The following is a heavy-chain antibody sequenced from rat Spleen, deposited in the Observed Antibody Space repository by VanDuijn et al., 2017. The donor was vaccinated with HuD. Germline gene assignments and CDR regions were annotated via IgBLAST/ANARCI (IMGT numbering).Heavy chain of an antibody. CDR3: ARRFDFDY. J-gene: IGHJ2*01. CDR1: GFSFSDCD. V-gene: IGHV5-25*01. CDR2: ISFDGYNI. D-gene: IGHD4-3*01. Sequence: EVQLVESGGGLVQPGRSMLLSCAASGFSFSDCDMAWVRQAPTKGLEWVATISFDGYNIYYRDSVKGRFTISRDNAKSTLYLQMDSLRSEDTATYYCARRFDFDYWGQGVMVTVSS.